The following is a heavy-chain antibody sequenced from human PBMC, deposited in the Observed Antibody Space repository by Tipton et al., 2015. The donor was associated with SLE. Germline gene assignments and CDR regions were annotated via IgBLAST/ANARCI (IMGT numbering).Heavy chain of an antibody. CDR3: ARRWLGRGYWQRGDFDY. CDR1: GFTFSSYA. Sequence: LRLSCAASGFTFSSYAMSWVRQAPGKGLEWIGRIYTSGSTNYNPTLQSRVHMSVDTSKNQFSLKLSSVTAADTAVYYCARRWLGRGYWQRGDFDYWGQGTLVTVSS. D-gene: IGHD6-19*01. J-gene: IGHJ4*02. V-gene: IGHV4-4*07. CDR2: IYTSGST.